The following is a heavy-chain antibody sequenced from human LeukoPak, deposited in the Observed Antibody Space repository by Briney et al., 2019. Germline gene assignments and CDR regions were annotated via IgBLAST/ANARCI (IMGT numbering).Heavy chain of an antibody. CDR1: GFTFSSYG. CDR3: ARVARYYDILTGYYLFDY. D-gene: IGHD3-9*01. Sequence: PGGSLRLSCAASGFTFSSYGMHWVRQAPGKGLEWVASIKQDGSEEYYVDSVKGRFTISRDNAKNSLYLQMNSLRAEDTAVYYCARVARYYDILTGYYLFDYWGQGTLVTVSS. V-gene: IGHV3-7*01. CDR2: IKQDGSEE. J-gene: IGHJ4*02.